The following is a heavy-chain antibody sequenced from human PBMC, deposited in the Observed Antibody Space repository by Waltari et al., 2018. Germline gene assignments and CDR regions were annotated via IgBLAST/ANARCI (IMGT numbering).Heavy chain of an antibody. J-gene: IGHJ5*02. CDR3: AREIDRGPGRWFDP. D-gene: IGHD1-26*01. V-gene: IGHV4-4*07. CDR2: VYTSGST. CDR1: VGSISGYY. Sequence: QVQLQESGPGLVKHSETLSLTCTVSVGSISGYYWTWLRQPAGKGLDWIGRVYTSGSTNYNPSLKSRVTMAVDTSKNQFSRKLSSVTAADTAVYFCAREIDRGPGRWFDPWGQGTLVTVSS.